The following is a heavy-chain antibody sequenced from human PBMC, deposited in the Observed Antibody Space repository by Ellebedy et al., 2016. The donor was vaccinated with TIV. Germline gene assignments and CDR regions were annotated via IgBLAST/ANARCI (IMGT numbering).Heavy chain of an antibody. Sequence: AASVKVSCKTSGYTFTNYGISWVRQAPGQGLEWMGWISAYNGNANYAQNLVGRVTMTTDTSTSTAYMEQRSLRSDDTAVYYCARDLYYYGSGNDYWGQGTLVTVSS. CDR3: ARDLYYYGSGNDY. CDR1: GYTFTNYG. D-gene: IGHD3-10*01. J-gene: IGHJ4*02. V-gene: IGHV1-18*04. CDR2: ISAYNGNA.